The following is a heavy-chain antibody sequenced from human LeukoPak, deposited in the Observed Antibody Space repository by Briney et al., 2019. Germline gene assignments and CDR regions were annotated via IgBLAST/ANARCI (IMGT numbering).Heavy chain of an antibody. Sequence: GASVKVSRKTSGYTFKSCYIKWVPQATGQGLEWMGWMNPNSGNTGYGQSFQGRITMTRDISIGTAYMELSNLTAGDTAIYYCTRGSSGRRDNWGQGTLVTVSA. V-gene: IGHV1-8*01. CDR1: GYTFKSCY. J-gene: IGHJ4*02. D-gene: IGHD6-19*01. CDR3: TRGSSGRRDN. CDR2: MNPNSGNT.